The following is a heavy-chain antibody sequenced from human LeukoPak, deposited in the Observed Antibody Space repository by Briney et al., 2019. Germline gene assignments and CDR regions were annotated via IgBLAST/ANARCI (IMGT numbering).Heavy chain of an antibody. V-gene: IGHV3-64*01. Sequence: GGSLRLSCAASGFTFSSYAMHWVRQAPGKGLEYVSAISSNGGSTYYANSVKGRFTISRDNSQNTLYLQMNSLRAEDTAVYYCARFSGYSSGWTSLFWGQGTLVTVSS. CDR1: GFTFSSYA. J-gene: IGHJ4*02. CDR3: ARFSGYSSGWTSLF. D-gene: IGHD6-19*01. CDR2: ISSNGGST.